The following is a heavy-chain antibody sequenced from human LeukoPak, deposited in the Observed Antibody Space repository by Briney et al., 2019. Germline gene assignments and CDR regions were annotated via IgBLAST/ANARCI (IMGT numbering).Heavy chain of an antibody. CDR1: GYTFTSYD. J-gene: IGHJ6*02. CDR3: ARDWCTNGVCPLSYMDV. V-gene: IGHV1-18*01. Sequence: ASVKVSCKASGYTFTSYDINWVRQAPGQGLEWMGWISGYNGNTNYAQKLQGRVTMTTDTSTSTAYMELRSLRSDDTAAYYCARDWCTNGVCPLSYMDVWGQGTTVTVSS. D-gene: IGHD2-8*01. CDR2: ISGYNGNT.